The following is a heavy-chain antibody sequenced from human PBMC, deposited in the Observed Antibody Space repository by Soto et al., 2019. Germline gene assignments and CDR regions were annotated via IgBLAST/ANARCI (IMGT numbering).Heavy chain of an antibody. D-gene: IGHD2-2*02. J-gene: IGHJ5*02. Sequence: KTSETLSLTCTVSGGSISSYYWSWIRQPAGKGLEWIGRIYTSGSTNYNPSLKSRVTMSVDTSKNQFSLKLSSVTAADTAVYYCARDFLYCSSTSCYTFDPWGQGTLVTVSS. CDR3: ARDFLYCSSTSCYTFDP. CDR2: IYTSGST. CDR1: GGSISSYY. V-gene: IGHV4-4*07.